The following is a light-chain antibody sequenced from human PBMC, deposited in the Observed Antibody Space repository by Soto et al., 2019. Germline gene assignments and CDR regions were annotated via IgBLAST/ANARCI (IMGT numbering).Light chain of an antibody. V-gene: IGKV1-39*01. CDR1: QSISSY. J-gene: IGKJ4*01. CDR2: AAS. CDR3: QQSYSTPQT. Sequence: DIQMTQSPSSLSASVGDRVTITCRASQSISSYLNWYQQKPGKAPKLLIYAASSLQSGVPSRFSGSGSGTDFTLTISSLQPEDFATYYCQQSYSTPQTFGGGTNVDI.